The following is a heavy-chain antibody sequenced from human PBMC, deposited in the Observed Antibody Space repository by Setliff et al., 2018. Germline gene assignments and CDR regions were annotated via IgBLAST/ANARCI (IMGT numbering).Heavy chain of an antibody. D-gene: IGHD5-12*01. V-gene: IGHV1-69*05. CDR1: SGTFSSYG. CDR2: IIPIFGTT. J-gene: IGHJ6*03. CDR3: ARERGDIVSTTSYYYYMDV. Sequence: KVSCKASSGTFSSYGITWVRQAPGQGLEWMGGIIPIFGTTDYAQKFQGRVTITTDESTSTAYMEMSSLRSEDTAVYYCARERGDIVSTTSYYYYMDVWGKGTTVTVS.